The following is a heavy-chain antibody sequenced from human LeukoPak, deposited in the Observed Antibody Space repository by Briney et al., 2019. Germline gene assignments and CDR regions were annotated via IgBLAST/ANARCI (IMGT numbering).Heavy chain of an antibody. CDR3: ARDFSRYCRSISCDRRFDY. D-gene: IGHD2-2*02. CDR1: GFTFSSYR. Sequence: LTGGSLRLSCAASGFTFSSYRMQWVRQAPGKGLEWVAVISYDGNNRYYADSVKGRFTISRDNSKNTLYLQMNSLRAEDTAVYYCARDFSRYCRSISCDRRFDYLGDRRLLSVSS. V-gene: IGHV3-30-3*01. J-gene: IGHJ4*01. CDR2: ISYDGNNR.